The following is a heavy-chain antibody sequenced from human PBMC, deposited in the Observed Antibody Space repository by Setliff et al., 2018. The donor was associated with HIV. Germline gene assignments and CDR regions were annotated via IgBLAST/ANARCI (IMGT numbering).Heavy chain of an antibody. J-gene: IGHJ3*02. CDR1: GGSISSYY. V-gene: IGHV4-59*08. CDR2: IYNSGRT. D-gene: IGHD1-20*01. CDR3: ARAITFHDAFDI. Sequence: SETLSLTCTVSGGSISSYYWSWIRQPPGKGLEWIGYIYNSGRTNYNPSLKSRVTISVDTSKKQFSLKLSSVTAADTAVYYCARAITFHDAFDIWGQGTTVTVSS.